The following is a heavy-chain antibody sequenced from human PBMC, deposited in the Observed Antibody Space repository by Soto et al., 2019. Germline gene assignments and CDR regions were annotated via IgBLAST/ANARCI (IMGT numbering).Heavy chain of an antibody. CDR2: IYWDDDK. Sequence: QITLKESGPALVKPTQTLTLTCTFSGFSLDTRGVGVGWIRQPPGKALERLALIYWDDDKRYSPSLKSRLTITKDTSKNQVVLTMTNMDPVDTATYYCAHKAVPYFYASGRSDWFDPWGQGTLVTVSS. CDR1: GFSLDTRGVG. D-gene: IGHD3-10*01. V-gene: IGHV2-5*02. J-gene: IGHJ5*02. CDR3: AHKAVPYFYASGRSDWFDP.